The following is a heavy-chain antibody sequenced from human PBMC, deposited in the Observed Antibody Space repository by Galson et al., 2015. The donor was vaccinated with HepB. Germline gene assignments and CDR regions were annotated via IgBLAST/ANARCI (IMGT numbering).Heavy chain of an antibody. D-gene: IGHD6-13*01. Sequence: SETLSLTCTVSGGSISSYYWSWIRQPPGKGLEWIGYIYYSGSTNYNPSLKSRVTISVDTSKNQFSLKLSSVTAADTAVYYCARVLGRQQASDAFDIWGQGTMVTVSS. CDR2: IYYSGST. J-gene: IGHJ3*02. CDR1: GGSISSYY. CDR3: ARVLGRQQASDAFDI. V-gene: IGHV4-59*01.